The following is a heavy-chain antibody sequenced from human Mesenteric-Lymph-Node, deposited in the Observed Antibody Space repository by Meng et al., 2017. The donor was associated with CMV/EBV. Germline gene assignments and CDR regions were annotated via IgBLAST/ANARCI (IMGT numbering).Heavy chain of an antibody. CDR3: ARDLGY. Sequence: GESLKISCAASGFTFSSYWIHWVRQAPGKGLEWVSVIYSGGSTYYADSVKGRFTISRDNSKNTLYLQMNSLRAEDTAVYYCARDLGYWGQGTLVTVSS. V-gene: IGHV3-53*01. J-gene: IGHJ4*02. CDR1: GFTFSSYW. CDR2: IYSGGST.